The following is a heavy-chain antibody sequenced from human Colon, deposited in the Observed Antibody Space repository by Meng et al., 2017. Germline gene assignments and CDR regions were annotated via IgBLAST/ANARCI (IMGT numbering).Heavy chain of an antibody. D-gene: IGHD1-7*01. V-gene: IGHV4-4*02. CDR1: GGSISGGDW. Sequence: RASGPGVVKPSGNLSLTCAVSGGSISGGDWWSWGRQPPGKGLEWIAEIDHTGNTNYNPSLKSQVTISVDKSKNQFSLKLSFMTAADTAVYYCARVGPGELPNFFDPWGQGTLVTVSS. J-gene: IGHJ5*02. CDR2: IDHTGNT. CDR3: ARVGPGELPNFFDP.